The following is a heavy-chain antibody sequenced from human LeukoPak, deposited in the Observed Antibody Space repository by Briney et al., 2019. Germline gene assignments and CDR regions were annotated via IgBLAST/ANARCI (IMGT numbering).Heavy chain of an antibody. Sequence: GGSLRLSCAASGFTFRSYVMHWVRQAPGKGLEWVAVISYDGSNKYFADSVKGRFTISRDNSKNTLYLQMNSLRPEDTAVYYCAKRVLTFLDYWGQGTLVTVSS. CDR2: ISYDGSNK. CDR1: GFTFRSYV. CDR3: AKRVLTFLDY. D-gene: IGHD3-16*01. J-gene: IGHJ4*02. V-gene: IGHV3-30*18.